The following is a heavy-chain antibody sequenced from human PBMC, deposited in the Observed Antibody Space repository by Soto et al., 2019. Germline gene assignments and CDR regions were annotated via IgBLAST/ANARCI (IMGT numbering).Heavy chain of an antibody. CDR3: AGGMTTVTTFDY. Sequence: PSETLSLTCAVSGGSISSGGYSCSWIRQPPGKGLEWIGYIYHSGSTYYNPSLKSRVTISVDRSKNQFSLKLSSVTAADTAVYYCAGGMTTVTTFDYWGQGTLVTVSS. J-gene: IGHJ4*02. V-gene: IGHV4-30-2*01. CDR2: IYHSGST. CDR1: GGSISSGGYS. D-gene: IGHD4-4*01.